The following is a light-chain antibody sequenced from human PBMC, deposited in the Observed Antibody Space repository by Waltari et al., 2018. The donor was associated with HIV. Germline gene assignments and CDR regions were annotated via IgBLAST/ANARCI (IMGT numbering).Light chain of an antibody. Sequence: DILMTQSPSSLSASVGDRVAITCRASQSVSSYVNWYQQKPGKAPKLLIYYGSTLESGVPSGFSGSGSGTDFTLVINSLQPEDVATYYCQQSYSTPFTFGPGTKVQIK. CDR2: YGS. J-gene: IGKJ3*01. V-gene: IGKV1-39*01. CDR1: QSVSSY. CDR3: QQSYSTPFT.